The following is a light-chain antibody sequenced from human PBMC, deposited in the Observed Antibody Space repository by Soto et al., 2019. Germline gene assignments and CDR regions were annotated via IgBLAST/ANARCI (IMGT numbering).Light chain of an antibody. Sequence: QSALTQPASVSGSPGRSITISCTGTSSDVGSYNLVSWYQQHPGKAPKLMIYEVSKRPSGVSNRFSGSKSGNTASLTISGLQAEDEADYYCCSYAGSWVFGGGTKVTVL. CDR2: EVS. J-gene: IGLJ3*02. CDR3: CSYAGSWV. V-gene: IGLV2-23*02. CDR1: SSDVGSYNL.